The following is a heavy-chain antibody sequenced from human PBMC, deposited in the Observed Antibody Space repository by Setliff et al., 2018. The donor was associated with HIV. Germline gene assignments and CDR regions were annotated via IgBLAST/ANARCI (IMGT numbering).Heavy chain of an antibody. J-gene: IGHJ3*02. Sequence: SVKVSCKASGGPFTSYTFAWVRQAPGQGLEWMGGIIPMFGTLNFAQKFQGRVTITTDESTSTAYMELSSLRSEDTAMYYCATSGFYDILTGPTPGVFDIWGQGTMVTVSS. CDR3: ATSGFYDILTGPTPGVFDI. CDR1: GGPFTSYT. CDR2: IIPMFGTL. D-gene: IGHD3-9*01. V-gene: IGHV1-69*05.